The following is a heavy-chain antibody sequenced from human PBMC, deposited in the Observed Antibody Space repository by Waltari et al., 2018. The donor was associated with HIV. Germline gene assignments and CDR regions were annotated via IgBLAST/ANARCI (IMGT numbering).Heavy chain of an antibody. CDR2: LTKDGRKA. CDR3: VRNEVWQRFHYFEH. D-gene: IGHD3-16*01. J-gene: IGHJ1*01. V-gene: IGHV3-74*01. CDR1: GFNLTDYW. Sequence: EVQLVESGGGLVQPGESLRLSWVASGFNLTDYWMHWVRQVSGKGPPWVSRLTKDGRKAIYGDSVKGRFTIPRDIAKNTLYLELRRVGVEDSGVYYCVRNEVWQRFHYFEHWGQGTLVTVSS.